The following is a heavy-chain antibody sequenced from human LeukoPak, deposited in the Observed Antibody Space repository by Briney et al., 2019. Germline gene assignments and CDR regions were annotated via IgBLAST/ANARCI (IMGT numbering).Heavy chain of an antibody. CDR3: ARDRYFIGFDY. J-gene: IGHJ4*02. D-gene: IGHD3-9*01. V-gene: IGHV4-30-4*01. Sequence: PSQTLSLTCTVSGGSISSGGYYWSWIRQPPGKGLEWIGYIYYSGSTYYNPSLKSRVSISLDMSKNQFSLKLSSVTAADTAVYYCARDRYFIGFDYWGQGTLVTVSS. CDR2: IYYSGST. CDR1: GGSISSGGYY.